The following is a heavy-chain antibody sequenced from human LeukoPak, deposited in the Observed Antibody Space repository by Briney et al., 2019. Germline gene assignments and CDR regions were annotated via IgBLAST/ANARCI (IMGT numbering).Heavy chain of an antibody. D-gene: IGHD6-13*01. CDR1: GFTFSSYA. CDR2: ISGSGGST. Sequence: PGGSLRLSCAASGFTFSSYAMSWVRQAPGKGLEWVSSISGSGGSTYSADSVKGRLTISRDNSKNTLYLQMSSLRAEDTAVYYCARHSVLSGSWYTGGMGVWGQGTTVTVSS. CDR3: ARHSVLSGSWYTGGMGV. J-gene: IGHJ6*02. V-gene: IGHV3-23*01.